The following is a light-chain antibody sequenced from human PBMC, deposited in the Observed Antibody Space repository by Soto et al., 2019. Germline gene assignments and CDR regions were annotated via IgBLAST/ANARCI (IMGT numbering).Light chain of an antibody. V-gene: IGKV3-15*01. J-gene: IGKJ4*01. CDR3: QQYGDWTLT. CDR2: ATS. CDR1: QSVGNN. Sequence: EIVVTQSPATLSVSPGERATLSCRASQSVGNNFAWYQQKPGQAPRLLIFATSTRATGVPAMFSGSGSGTEFTLTISSLQSEDFAVYYGQQYGDWTLTFGGGAKVEIE.